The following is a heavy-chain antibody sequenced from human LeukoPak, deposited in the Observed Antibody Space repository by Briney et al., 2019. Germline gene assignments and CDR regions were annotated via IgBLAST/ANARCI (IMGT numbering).Heavy chain of an antibody. CDR2: ISGSSSNT. Sequence: ASVKVTCKAYGYTFMSHGISWVRQAPGQGLEWMGWISGSSSNTNYAQRLQGRVTMTTDTSTTTAYMELRSLRSDDTAVYYCARATGTWGHDGFDIWGQGTMVTVSS. CDR1: GYTFMSHG. D-gene: IGHD3-16*01. CDR3: ARATGTWGHDGFDI. V-gene: IGHV1-18*01. J-gene: IGHJ3*02.